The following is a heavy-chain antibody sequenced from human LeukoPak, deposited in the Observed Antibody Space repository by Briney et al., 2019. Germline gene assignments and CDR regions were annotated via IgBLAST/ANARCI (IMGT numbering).Heavy chain of an antibody. D-gene: IGHD2-2*01. CDR2: INPNSGGT. Sequence: ASVKVSCKASGYTFTGYYMHWVRQAPGQGLEWMGWINPNSGGTNYAQKFQGRVTMTRDTSISTAYMELSRLRSDDTAVYYCAREGRLGYCSSTSCRSSYYYYGMDVWGQGTTVTVSS. V-gene: IGHV1-2*02. J-gene: IGHJ6*02. CDR1: GYTFTGYY. CDR3: AREGRLGYCSSTSCRSSYYYYGMDV.